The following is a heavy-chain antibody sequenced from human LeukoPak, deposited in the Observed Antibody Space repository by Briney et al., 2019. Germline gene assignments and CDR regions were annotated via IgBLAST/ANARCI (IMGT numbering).Heavy chain of an antibody. J-gene: IGHJ6*03. V-gene: IGHV1-18*01. CDR2: ISAYNGNT. D-gene: IGHD3-22*01. Sequence: ASVKVSCKASGYTFTSYGISWVRQAPGQGLEWMGWISAYNGNTNYAQKLQGRVTMTTDTSTSTAYMELRSLRSDDTAVYYCARDLYYDSSGAGYCYYYMDVWGKGTTVTVSS. CDR1: GYTFTSYG. CDR3: ARDLYYDSSGAGYCYYYMDV.